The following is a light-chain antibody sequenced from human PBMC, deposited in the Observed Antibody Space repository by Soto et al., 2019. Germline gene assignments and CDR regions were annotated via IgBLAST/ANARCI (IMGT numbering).Light chain of an antibody. J-gene: IGLJ2*01. CDR1: VLAKKY. Sequence: SYELTQPSSVSVSPGQTARITCSGDVLAKKYARWFQQKPGQAPVLVIYKDSERPSGIPERFSGSSSGTTVTLTISGAQVEDEADYYCYSAADNKGAFGGGTKLTVL. V-gene: IGLV3-27*01. CDR3: YSAADNKGA. CDR2: KDS.